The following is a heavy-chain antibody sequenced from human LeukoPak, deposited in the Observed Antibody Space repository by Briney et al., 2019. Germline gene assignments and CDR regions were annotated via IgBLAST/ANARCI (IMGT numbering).Heavy chain of an antibody. D-gene: IGHD3-9*01. J-gene: IGHJ5*02. CDR2: VYHSGST. CDR1: GYSISSGYY. V-gene: IGHV4-38-2*02. CDR3: ARVPGVYYDRLTGYGSGWFDP. Sequence: PSETLSLTCTVSGYSISSGYYWGWVRQPPGKGLEWIGTVYHSGSTYYNPSLRSRATISVETSKNQFSLKVRSMTAADTAVYYCARVPGVYYDRLTGYGSGWFDPWGQGTLVTVSS.